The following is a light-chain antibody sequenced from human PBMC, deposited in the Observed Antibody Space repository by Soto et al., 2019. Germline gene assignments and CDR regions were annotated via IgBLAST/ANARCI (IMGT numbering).Light chain of an antibody. J-gene: IGLJ1*01. V-gene: IGLV2-14*01. CDR3: GSYASGSSEV. Sequence: QSALTQPASVSGSPGQSITISCTGTSSDVGGYNYVSWYQQHPGKAPKLMIYDVINRPSGVSDRFSGSNSGNTPSLTISGLQAEDEADYYCGSYASGSSEVFGTGTKVTVL. CDR2: DVI. CDR1: SSDVGGYNY.